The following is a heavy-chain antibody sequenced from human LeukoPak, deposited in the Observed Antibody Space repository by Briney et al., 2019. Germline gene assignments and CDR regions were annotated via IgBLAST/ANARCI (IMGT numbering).Heavy chain of an antibody. D-gene: IGHD5-18*01. V-gene: IGHV4-39*07. CDR1: GGSISSSSYY. CDR2: IYYSGST. Sequence: SETLSLTCTVSGGSISSSSYYWGWIRQPPGKGLEWIGRIYYSGSTYYNPSHKSRVTISVDTSKNQFSLKLSSVTAADTAVYYCARELGYYYYYYYMDVWGKGATVTVSS. CDR3: ARELGYYYYYYYMDV. J-gene: IGHJ6*03.